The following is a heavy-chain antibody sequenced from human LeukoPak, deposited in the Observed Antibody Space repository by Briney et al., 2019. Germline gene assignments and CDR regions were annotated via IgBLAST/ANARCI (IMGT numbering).Heavy chain of an antibody. V-gene: IGHV1-18*01. D-gene: IGHD6-13*01. Sequence: ASVKVSCKASGYTFTSYGISWVRQAPGQGLEWMGWISAYNGNTNYAQKLQSRVTMTTDTSTSTAYMELRSLRSDDTAVYYCARDPRRGQQLVHFDYWGQGTLVTVSS. CDR1: GYTFTSYG. CDR2: ISAYNGNT. J-gene: IGHJ4*02. CDR3: ARDPRRGQQLVHFDY.